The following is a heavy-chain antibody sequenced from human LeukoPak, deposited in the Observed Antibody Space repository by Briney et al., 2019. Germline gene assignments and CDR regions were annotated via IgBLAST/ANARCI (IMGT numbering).Heavy chain of an antibody. CDR1: GFTFSSYW. J-gene: IGHJ4*02. CDR2: INSDGSST. V-gene: IGHV3-74*01. CDR3: AKDVYSSSWYFDY. D-gene: IGHD6-13*01. Sequence: GGSLRLSCAASGFTFSSYWIHWVRQAPGKGLVWVSRINSDGSSTSYADSVKGRFTISRDNAKNTLYLQMNSLRAEDTAVYYCAKDVYSSSWYFDYWGQGTLVTVSS.